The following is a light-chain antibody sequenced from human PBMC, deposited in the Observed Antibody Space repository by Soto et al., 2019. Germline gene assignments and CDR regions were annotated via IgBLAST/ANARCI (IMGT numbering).Light chain of an antibody. Sequence: DIVMTQSPDSLAVSLGERATINCKSSQSVLLSSNNKNYLAWYQQKPGQPPKLVIYWASTRESGVADRFSGRGSGTDFTLTSISLLAEDVAVYYCQQYYTPPLPFGGGTKVEIK. CDR3: QQYYTPPLP. CDR2: WAS. CDR1: QSVLLSSNNKNY. J-gene: IGKJ4*01. V-gene: IGKV4-1*01.